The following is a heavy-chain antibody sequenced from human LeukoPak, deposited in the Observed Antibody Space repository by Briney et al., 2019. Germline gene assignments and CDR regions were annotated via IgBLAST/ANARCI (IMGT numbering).Heavy chain of an antibody. J-gene: IGHJ4*02. CDR2: ISSGGSNI. V-gene: IGHV3-21*01. D-gene: IGHD6-19*01. CDR3: ASGIAVAVNY. Sequence: GGSLRLSCAASGFSFKSYSMNWVRQAPGKGPEWVSSISSGGSNIHYADSVKGRFTISRDDAKNSLYLQMNSLRAEDTAVYYCASGIAVAVNYWSQGTLVTVSS. CDR1: GFSFKSYS.